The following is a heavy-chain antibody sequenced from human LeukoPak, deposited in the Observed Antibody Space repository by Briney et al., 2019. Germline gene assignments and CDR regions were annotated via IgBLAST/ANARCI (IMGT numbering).Heavy chain of an antibody. J-gene: IGHJ3*01. D-gene: IGHD1-26*01. Sequence: GGSLRLSCAASGFTFSSYAMGWVRQAPGKGLEGVSTISGSGSNTFYADSVEGRFTISRDNSKNTLYLQMNSLRAEDAAVYYCAKDLRYSGSPRAFDFWGQGTMVTVSS. CDR3: AKDLRYSGSPRAFDF. CDR2: ISGSGSNT. CDR1: GFTFSSYA. V-gene: IGHV3-23*01.